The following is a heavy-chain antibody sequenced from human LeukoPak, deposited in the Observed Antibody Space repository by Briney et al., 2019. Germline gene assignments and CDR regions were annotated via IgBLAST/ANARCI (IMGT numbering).Heavy chain of an antibody. J-gene: IGHJ5*02. CDR2: IIPILGIA. V-gene: IGHV1-69*04. Sequence: VASVKVSCKASGGSFSSYTISWVRPAPGQGLEWMGRIIPILGIANYAQKFQGRVTITADKSTSTAYMELSSLRSEDTAVYYCARDWSYDFWSGYVDEWWFDPWGQGTLVTVSS. D-gene: IGHD3-3*01. CDR1: GGSFSSYT. CDR3: ARDWSYDFWSGYVDEWWFDP.